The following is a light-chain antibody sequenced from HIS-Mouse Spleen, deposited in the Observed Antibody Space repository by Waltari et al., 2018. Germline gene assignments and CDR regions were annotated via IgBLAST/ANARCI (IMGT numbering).Light chain of an antibody. V-gene: IGKV3D-20*01. Sequence: EIVLTQSPATLSLSPGERATLSCGASQSVSSSYLAWYQQKPGLGPRLLVYDASSRATGIPDRFSGGGSGTDFTLTISRLEPEDFAVYYCQQYGSSYTFGQGTKLEIK. CDR1: QSVSSSY. J-gene: IGKJ2*01. CDR2: DAS. CDR3: QQYGSSYT.